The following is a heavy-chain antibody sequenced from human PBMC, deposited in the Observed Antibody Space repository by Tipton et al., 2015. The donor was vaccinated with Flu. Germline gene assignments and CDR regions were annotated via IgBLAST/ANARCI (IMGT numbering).Heavy chain of an antibody. D-gene: IGHD1-26*01. CDR3: TAGVGATDHDY. V-gene: IGHV3-15*01. J-gene: IGHJ4*02. CDR1: GFTFGDYV. CDR2: IKSKTDSGTR. Sequence: GSLRLSCTASGFTFGDYVLSWVRQAPGKGLEWVGRIKSKTDSGTRDFAAPVKGRFSISRDDSKKTRYLQMNSLKTEDTDVYYCTAGVGATDHDYWGQGTLVTVSS.